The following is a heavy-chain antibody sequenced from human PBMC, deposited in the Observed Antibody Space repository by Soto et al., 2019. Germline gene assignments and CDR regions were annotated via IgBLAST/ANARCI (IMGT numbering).Heavy chain of an antibody. CDR2: ISAYNGNT. J-gene: IGHJ6*02. CDR1: GYTFTSYG. V-gene: IGHV1-18*01. D-gene: IGHD3-10*01. Sequence: QVQLVQSGAEVKKPGASVKVSCKASGYTFTSYGISWVRQAPGQGLERMGWISAYNGNTNYAQKLQGRVTRTTDTSTTTSYMELRSLRSDDTAVYYCARAQRITIVREVSYGMDVSGQGTTVTDSS. CDR3: ARAQRITIVREVSYGMDV.